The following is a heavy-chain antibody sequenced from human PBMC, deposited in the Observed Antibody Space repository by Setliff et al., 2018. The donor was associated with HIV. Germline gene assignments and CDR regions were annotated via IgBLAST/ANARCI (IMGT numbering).Heavy chain of an antibody. CDR2: FDPEDGET. J-gene: IGHJ4*02. V-gene: IGHV1-24*01. D-gene: IGHD3-16*02. CDR1: GYTLTELS. Sequence: ASVKVSCKVSGYTLTELSMHWVRQAPGKGLEWMGGFDPEDGETIYAQKFQGRVTMTEDTSTDTAYMELSSLRSEDTAVYYCSRGTFGGVIAQYYFDYWGQGTLVTVSS. CDR3: SRGTFGGVIAQYYFDY.